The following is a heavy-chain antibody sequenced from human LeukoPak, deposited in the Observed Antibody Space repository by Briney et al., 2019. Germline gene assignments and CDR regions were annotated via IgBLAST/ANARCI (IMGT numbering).Heavy chain of an antibody. D-gene: IGHD2-15*01. V-gene: IGHV4-59*08. CDR2: IFYSGRT. CDR1: GGSITSSY. CDR3: ARPARYCSSGSCYSDWYFVL. Sequence: PSETLSLTCTVSGGSITSSYWHWIRQPPGKGLEWIGYIFYSGRTNYNPSLKSRVTMSVDTSKKHITLNLTSVTAADTAVYYCARPARYCSSGSCYSDWYFVLWGRGPLVTVSS. J-gene: IGHJ2*01.